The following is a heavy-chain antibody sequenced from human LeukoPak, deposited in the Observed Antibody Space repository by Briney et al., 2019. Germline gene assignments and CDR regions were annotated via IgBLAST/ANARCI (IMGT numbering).Heavy chain of an antibody. D-gene: IGHD3-10*01. CDR2: IKQGGSEK. V-gene: IGHV3-7*01. J-gene: IGHJ4*02. Sequence: GGSLRLSCAASGFTFSSYWMSWVRQAPGKGLEWVANIKQGGSEKYYVDSVKGRFTISRDNAKNSLYLQMNSLRAEDTAVYYCAREVPYGSGSFFDYWGQGTLVTVSS. CDR3: AREVPYGSGSFFDY. CDR1: GFTFSSYW.